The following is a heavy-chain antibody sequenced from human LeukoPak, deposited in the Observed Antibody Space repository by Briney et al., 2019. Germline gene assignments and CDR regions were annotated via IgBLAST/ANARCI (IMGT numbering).Heavy chain of an antibody. V-gene: IGHV3-23*01. CDR1: GFTFRSYA. J-gene: IGHJ4*02. CDR3: AKDYYDTNGYPDY. CDR2: ISGSGGST. Sequence: GGSLRLSCAASGFTFRSYAMNWVRQAPGKGLEWVAVISGSGGSTYYADSVKGRFTISRDNSKNTLYLQVNSLRAGDTAVYYCAKDYYDTNGYPDYWGRGTLVTVSS. D-gene: IGHD3-22*01.